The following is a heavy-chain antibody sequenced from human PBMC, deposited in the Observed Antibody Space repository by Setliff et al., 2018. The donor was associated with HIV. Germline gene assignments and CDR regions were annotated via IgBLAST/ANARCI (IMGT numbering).Heavy chain of an antibody. Sequence: SCTVSGGSVSSPGYYWGWIRQPPGKGLEWIGSIYHSGRTYYNPSLKSRVTISVDTSKNQFSLKLTSVTAADTAVYYCARDQPQDYDSLTGYYTGRYFDYWGRGTLVTVSS. CDR1: GGSVSSPGYY. D-gene: IGHD3-9*01. V-gene: IGHV4-39*07. CDR2: IYHSGRT. CDR3: ARDQPQDYDSLTGYYTGRYFDY. J-gene: IGHJ4*02.